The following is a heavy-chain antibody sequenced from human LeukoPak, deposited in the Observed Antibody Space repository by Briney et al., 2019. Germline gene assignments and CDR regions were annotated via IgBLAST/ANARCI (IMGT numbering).Heavy chain of an antibody. CDR2: MNPNSGNT. CDR1: GYTFTSYD. D-gene: IGHD3-16*01. J-gene: IGHJ4*02. V-gene: IGHV1-8*01. Sequence: ASVKVSCKASGYTFTSYDINWVRQATGQGLEWMGWMNPNSGNTGYAQKSQGRVTITRETSASTAYMERGSLGSEDTAVYYCAKDSFGGGPFDYWGQGTLVTVSS. CDR3: AKDSFGGGPFDY.